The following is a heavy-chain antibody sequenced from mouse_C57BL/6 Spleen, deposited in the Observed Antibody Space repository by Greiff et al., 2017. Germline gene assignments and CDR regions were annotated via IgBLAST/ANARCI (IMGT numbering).Heavy chain of an antibody. Sequence: VQLQESGAELARPGASVKMSCKASGYTFTSYTMHWVKQRPGQGLEWIGYINPSSGYTKYNQKFKDKATLTADKSSSTAYMQLSSLTSEDSAVYYCARFDYGSSPYAMDYWGQGTSVTVSS. CDR2: INPSSGYT. CDR3: ARFDYGSSPYAMDY. J-gene: IGHJ4*01. CDR1: GYTFTSYT. D-gene: IGHD1-1*01. V-gene: IGHV1-4*01.